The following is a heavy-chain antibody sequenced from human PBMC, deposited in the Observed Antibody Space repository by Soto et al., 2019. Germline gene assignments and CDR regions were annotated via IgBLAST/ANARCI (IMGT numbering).Heavy chain of an antibody. CDR1: GGSISSYY. J-gene: IGHJ5*02. V-gene: IGHV4-4*07. D-gene: IGHD3-3*01. CDR3: ARDVVVFGVVITYNWFDP. Sequence: SETLSLTCTVSGGSISSYYWSWIRQPAGKGLEWIGRIYTSGSTNYNPSLKSRVTMSVDTSKNQFSLKLRSVTAADTAVYCCARDVVVFGVVITYNWFDPWGQGTLVTV. CDR2: IYTSGST.